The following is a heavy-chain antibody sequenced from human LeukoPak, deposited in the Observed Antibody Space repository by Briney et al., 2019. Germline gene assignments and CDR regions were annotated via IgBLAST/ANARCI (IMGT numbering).Heavy chain of an antibody. Sequence: SETLSLTCTVSGDSISSYYWSWIRQPPGKGLEWIGYIYYSGSANYNPSLKRRVTISVDTSKNHFSLKLSSVTAADTAVYYCARHSRSYYDFDYWGQGTLVTVSS. V-gene: IGHV4-59*08. J-gene: IGHJ4*02. CDR3: ARHSRSYYDFDY. CDR2: IYYSGSA. D-gene: IGHD1-26*01. CDR1: GDSISSYY.